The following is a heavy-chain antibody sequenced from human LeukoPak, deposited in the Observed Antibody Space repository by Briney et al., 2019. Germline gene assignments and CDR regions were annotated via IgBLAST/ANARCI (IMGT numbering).Heavy chain of an antibody. D-gene: IGHD3-10*01. CDR3: AGGTRESYYNGFDP. CDR1: RWTFSGYL. J-gene: IGHJ5*02. V-gene: IGHV4-34*08. Sequence: PSGTLSLTLGFYRWTFSGYLWNGIRQPPCKELAGLGEINHSGSANYHPALKSRVTISIDTSKNQVSLSLSSVTAADTAVYYCAGGTRESYYNGFDPWGQGTLVTVSS. CDR2: INHSGSA.